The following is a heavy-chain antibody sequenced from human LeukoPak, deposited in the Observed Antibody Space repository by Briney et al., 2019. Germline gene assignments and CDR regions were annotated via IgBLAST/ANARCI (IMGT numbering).Heavy chain of an antibody. D-gene: IGHD6-6*01. CDR1: GFSFSSYW. CDR2: IKQDGSEK. CDR3: AGGALSSFDPNFDY. V-gene: IGHV3-7*01. Sequence: PGGSLRLSCAASGFSFSSYWMSWVRQAPGKGLEWVAYIKQDGSEKYYVDSVKGRFTISRDNAKNSLYLQMNSLRAEDTAVYYCAGGALSSFDPNFDYWGQGTLVTVSS. J-gene: IGHJ4*02.